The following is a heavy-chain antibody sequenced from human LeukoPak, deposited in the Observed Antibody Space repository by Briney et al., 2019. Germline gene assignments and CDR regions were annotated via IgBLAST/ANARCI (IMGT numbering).Heavy chain of an antibody. V-gene: IGHV1-2*02. CDR3: ARSDGYSGYDYEDY. Sequence: ASVKVSCKASGYTFTGYYMHWVRQSPGQGLEWMGWTNPNSGGTNYAQKFQGRVTMTRDTSISTAYMELSRLRSDDTAVYYCARSDGYSGYDYEDYWGQGTLVTVSS. J-gene: IGHJ4*02. CDR2: TNPNSGGT. D-gene: IGHD5-12*01. CDR1: GYTFTGYY.